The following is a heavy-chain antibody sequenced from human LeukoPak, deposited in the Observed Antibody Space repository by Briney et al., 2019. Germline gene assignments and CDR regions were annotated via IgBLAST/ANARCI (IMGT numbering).Heavy chain of an antibody. D-gene: IGHD5-18*01. CDR3: ACTAMVLGLFDY. CDR1: GGTFSSYA. J-gene: IGHJ4*02. V-gene: IGHV1-69*05. CDR2: IIPIFGTA. Sequence: RWASVKVSCKASGGTFSSYAISWVRQAPGQGLEWMGGIIPIFGTANYAQKFQGRVTITTDESTSTAYMELSGLRSEDTAVYYCACTAMVLGLFDYWGQGTLVTVSS.